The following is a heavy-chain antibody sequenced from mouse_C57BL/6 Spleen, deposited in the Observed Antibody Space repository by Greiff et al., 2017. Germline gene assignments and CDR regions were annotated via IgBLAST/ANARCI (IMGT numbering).Heavy chain of an antibody. CDR3: ARRGTTVVVPFDY. CDR2: IDPSDSYT. V-gene: IGHV1-50*01. Sequence: QVQLKQPGAELVKPGASVKLSCKASGYTFTSYWMQWVKQRPGQGLEWIGEIDPSDSYTNYNQKFKGKATLTVDTSSSTAYMQLSSLTSEDSAVYYCARRGTTVVVPFDYWGQGTTLTVSS. J-gene: IGHJ2*01. D-gene: IGHD1-1*01. CDR1: GYTFTSYW.